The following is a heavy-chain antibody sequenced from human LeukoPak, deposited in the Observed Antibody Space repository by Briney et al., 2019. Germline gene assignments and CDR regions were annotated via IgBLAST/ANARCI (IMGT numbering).Heavy chain of an antibody. J-gene: IGHJ4*02. CDR1: GGSISSYY. CDR2: IYTSGST. V-gene: IGHV4-4*07. D-gene: IGHD2-15*01. CDR3: ARDHPFAATPVDY. Sequence: SGTLSLTCTVSGGSISSYYWSWIRQPPGKGLEWIGRIYTSGSTNYNPSLKSRVTMSVDTSKNQFSLKLSSVTAADTAVYYCARDHPFAATPVDYWGQGTLVTVSS.